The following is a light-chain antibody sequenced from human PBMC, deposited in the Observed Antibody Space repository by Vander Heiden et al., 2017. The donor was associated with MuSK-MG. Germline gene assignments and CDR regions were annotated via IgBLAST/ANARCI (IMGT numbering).Light chain of an antibody. CDR2: EVS. Sequence: QSALTQPASVSGSPGQSITISCTGTSSDVGSYHLVSWYQQHPGKAPKLMMYEVSKRPSGVSNRFSGSKSGNTASLTISGLQAEDEADDYCCSYAGSSTWVFGGGTKLTVL. CDR3: CSYAGSSTWV. V-gene: IGLV2-23*02. J-gene: IGLJ2*01. CDR1: SSDVGSYHL.